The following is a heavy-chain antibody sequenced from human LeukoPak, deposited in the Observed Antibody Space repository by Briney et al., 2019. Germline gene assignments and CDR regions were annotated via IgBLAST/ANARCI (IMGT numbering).Heavy chain of an antibody. CDR2: INRDGSS. D-gene: IGHD3-10*01. CDR3: ARSNSYGPGTHYLHH. CDR1: GGSLTGYY. J-gene: IGHJ4*02. Sequence: SETLSLTCDVSGGSLTGYYWSWVRQPPGKGLEWIGEINRDGSSYNNPSLKSRVTISIDTSKNQFSLRLSSVTAADTGVYYCARSNSYGPGTHYLHHWGQGTLVTVSS. V-gene: IGHV4-34*01.